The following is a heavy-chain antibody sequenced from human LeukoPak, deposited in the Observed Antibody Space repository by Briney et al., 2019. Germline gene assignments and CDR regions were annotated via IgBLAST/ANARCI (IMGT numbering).Heavy chain of an antibody. CDR2: IKQDGSEK. Sequence: GLEWVANIKQDGSEKYYVDSVKGRFTISRDNAKNSLYLQMNSLRAEDTAVYYCARSRYFDYWGQGTLVTVSS. J-gene: IGHJ4*02. V-gene: IGHV3-7*01. CDR3: ARSRYFDY.